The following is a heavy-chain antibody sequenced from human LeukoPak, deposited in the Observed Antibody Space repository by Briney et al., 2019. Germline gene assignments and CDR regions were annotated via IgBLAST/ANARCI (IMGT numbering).Heavy chain of an antibody. Sequence: PGGSLRLSCATSGFTFKNYAMNWVRQAPGKGLEWVSSIRGDSSDIYYADSVMGRSTISRDNAKNSVYLQINSLRAEDTAIYYCARRGYSDSSGYDYWGQGTLVTVSS. CDR3: ARRGYSDSSGYDY. CDR2: IRGDSSDI. J-gene: IGHJ4*02. V-gene: IGHV3-21*01. D-gene: IGHD3-22*01. CDR1: GFTFKNYA.